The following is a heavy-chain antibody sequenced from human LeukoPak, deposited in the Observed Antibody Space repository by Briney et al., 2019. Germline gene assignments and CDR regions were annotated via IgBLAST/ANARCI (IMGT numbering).Heavy chain of an antibody. CDR1: GFTFSDSA. Sequence: GGSLRLSCAASGFTFSDSAVHWARQAPGKGLEWVGRIRSKANNYATAYAASVRGRFTISRDDLKNTAYLQMNSLRAEDTAVYYCAKDPILQSYYDSSGYYYFPRGWGQGTLVTVSS. CDR2: IRSKANNYAT. J-gene: IGHJ4*02. V-gene: IGHV3-73*01. D-gene: IGHD3-22*01. CDR3: AKDPILQSYYDSSGYYYFPRG.